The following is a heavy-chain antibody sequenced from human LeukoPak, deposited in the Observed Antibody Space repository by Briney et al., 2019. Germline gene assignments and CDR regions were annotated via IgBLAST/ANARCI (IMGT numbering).Heavy chain of an antibody. CDR3: ARSPGDFWSGYFNYFDY. Sequence: GGSLRLSCAASGFTFSSYSMNWVRQAPGKGLEWVSNVNSDASTIHYADSVKGRFTVSRDNAKNSLYLQMNSLRAEDTAVYYCARSPGDFWSGYFNYFDYWGQGTLVTVSS. CDR1: GFTFSSYS. D-gene: IGHD3-3*01. J-gene: IGHJ4*02. V-gene: IGHV3-48*04. CDR2: VNSDASTI.